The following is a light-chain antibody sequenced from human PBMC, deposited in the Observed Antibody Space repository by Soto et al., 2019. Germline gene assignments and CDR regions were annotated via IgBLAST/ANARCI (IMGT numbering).Light chain of an antibody. CDR3: RHFYT. J-gene: IGKJ2*01. CDR1: QDIRRY. CDR2: DAS. V-gene: IGKV1-9*01. Sequence: DIQLTQSPTFLSASAGDRVSITCRASQDIRRYLVWYQQKPVKAPNLLIYDASSLQTGVPSRFSGSGSGTEFTLTITSLQTEDFATYYCRHFYTFGPG.